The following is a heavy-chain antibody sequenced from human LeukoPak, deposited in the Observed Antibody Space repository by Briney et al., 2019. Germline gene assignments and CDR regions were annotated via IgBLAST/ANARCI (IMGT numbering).Heavy chain of an antibody. D-gene: IGHD6-13*01. CDR1: GLTFSSHW. J-gene: IGHJ4*02. Sequence: GGSLRLSCAASGLTFSSHWMHWVRQAPGKGLVWVSRITNDGSSTTYADFVKGRFTISRDNAKNMLYLQVNSLRAEDTAVYYCANAAAGTIAAFDYWGQGTLVTVSS. CDR3: ANAAAGTIAAFDY. CDR2: ITNDGSST. V-gene: IGHV3-74*01.